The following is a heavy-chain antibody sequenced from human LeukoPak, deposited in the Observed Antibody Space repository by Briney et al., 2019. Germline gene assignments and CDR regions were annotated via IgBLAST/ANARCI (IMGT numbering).Heavy chain of an antibody. CDR2: IYHSGST. D-gene: IGHD1-26*01. Sequence: SETLSLTCTVSAYSISSGYYWGWIRQPPGKGLEWIGSIYHSGSTYYNPSLKSRVTISVDTSKKQFSLKLSSVTAADTAFYYCARYIVSYPHDAFDIWGQGTMVTVSS. V-gene: IGHV4-38-2*02. CDR1: AYSISSGYY. CDR3: ARYIVSYPHDAFDI. J-gene: IGHJ3*02.